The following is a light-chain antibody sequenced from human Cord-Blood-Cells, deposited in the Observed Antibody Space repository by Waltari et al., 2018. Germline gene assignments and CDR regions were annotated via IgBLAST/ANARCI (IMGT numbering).Light chain of an antibody. V-gene: IGKV2-28*01. J-gene: IGKJ2*03. CDR3: MQALQTRYS. Sequence: IVLTQSPLSLPVPPGEPASIPCRSSPRLLHSNGYNYLDWYLQKPGQSPQLLIYLGSNRASGVPDRFSGSGSGTDFTLKISRVEAEDVGVYYCMQALQTRYSFGQGTKLEIK. CDR1: PRLLHSNGYNY. CDR2: LGS.